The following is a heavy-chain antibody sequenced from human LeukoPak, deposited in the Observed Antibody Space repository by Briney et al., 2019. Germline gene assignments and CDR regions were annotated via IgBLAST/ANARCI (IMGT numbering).Heavy chain of an antibody. D-gene: IGHD6-19*01. CDR2: IIPILGIA. CDR3: ARDLGYSSGWPRNYYYGMDV. Sequence: SVKVSCKASGGTFSSYTISWVRQAPGQGLEWMGRIIPILGIANYAQKFQGRVTITADKSTSTAYMEVSSLRSEDTAVYYCARDLGYSSGWPRNYYYGMDVWGQGTTVTVSS. V-gene: IGHV1-69*04. CDR1: GGTFSSYT. J-gene: IGHJ6*02.